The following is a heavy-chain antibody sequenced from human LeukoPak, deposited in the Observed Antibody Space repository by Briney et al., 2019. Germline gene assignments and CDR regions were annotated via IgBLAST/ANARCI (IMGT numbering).Heavy chain of an antibody. J-gene: IGHJ4*02. CDR3: ATLPYRRVPVSYGGSYYYFDY. Sequence: GASVKVSCKVSGYTLTELSMHWVRQAPGKGLEWMGGFDPEDGETIYAQKFQGRVTMTEDTSTDTAYMELSSLRSEDTAVYYCATLPYRRVPVSYGGSYYYFDYWGQGTLVTVSS. V-gene: IGHV1-24*01. CDR1: GYTLTELS. D-gene: IGHD1-26*01. CDR2: FDPEDGET.